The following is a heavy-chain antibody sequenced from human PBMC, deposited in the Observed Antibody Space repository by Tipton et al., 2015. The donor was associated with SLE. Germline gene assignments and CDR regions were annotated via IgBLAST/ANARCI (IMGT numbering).Heavy chain of an antibody. J-gene: IGHJ4*02. CDR3: AREREDGSSL. V-gene: IGHV4-59*01. CDR2: IYYSGST. CDR1: GGSISSYY. Sequence: TLSLTCTVSGGSISSYYWSWIRQPPGKGLEWIGYIYYSGSTNYNPSLKSRVTISVDTSKNQFSLKLSSVTAADTAVYYCAREREDGSSLGGQGPLVTVSS. D-gene: IGHD1-26*01.